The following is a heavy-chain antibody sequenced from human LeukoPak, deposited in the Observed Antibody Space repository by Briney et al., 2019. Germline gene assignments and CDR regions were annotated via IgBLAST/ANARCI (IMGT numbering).Heavy chain of an antibody. V-gene: IGHV7-4-1*02. CDR3: ARVPRYYDILTGYYNVGYFDY. J-gene: IGHJ4*02. CDR1: RYTFTSYA. CDR2: INTNTGNP. D-gene: IGHD3-9*01. Sequence: GASVKVSCKASRYTFTSYAMNWVRQAPGQGLEWMGWINTNTGNPTYAQGFTGRFVFSLDTSVSTAYLQISSLKAEDTAVYYCARVPRYYDILTGYYNVGYFDYWGQGTLVTVSS.